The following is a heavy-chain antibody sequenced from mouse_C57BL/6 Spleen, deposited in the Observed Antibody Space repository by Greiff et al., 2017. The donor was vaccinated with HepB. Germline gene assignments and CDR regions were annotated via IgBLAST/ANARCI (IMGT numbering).Heavy chain of an antibody. CDR1: GYSFTGYY. D-gene: IGHD1-1*01. V-gene: IGHV1-42*01. J-gene: IGHJ1*03. CDR2: INPSTGGT. Sequence: VQLQQSGPELVKPGASVKISCKASGYSFTGYYMNWVKQSPEKSLEWIGEINPSTGGTTYNQKFKAKATLTVDKSSSTAYMQLKSLTSEDSAVYYCARLGTTVVAHWYFDVWGTGTTVTVSS. CDR3: ARLGTTVVAHWYFDV.